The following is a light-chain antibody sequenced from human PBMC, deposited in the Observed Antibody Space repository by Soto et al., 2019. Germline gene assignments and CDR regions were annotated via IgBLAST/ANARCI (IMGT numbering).Light chain of an antibody. V-gene: IGKV3-15*01. CDR1: QSVSSN. Sequence: EIVMTQSPATLSVSPGERATLSCRASQSVSSNLAWYQQKPGQAPRLLIYGASTRATGIPARFSGSGSGTEFTLNISSLQSEDFAVYYCQQYNNWPFPSWTFGQGPKVEIK. CDR3: QQYNNWPFPSWT. J-gene: IGKJ1*01. CDR2: GAS.